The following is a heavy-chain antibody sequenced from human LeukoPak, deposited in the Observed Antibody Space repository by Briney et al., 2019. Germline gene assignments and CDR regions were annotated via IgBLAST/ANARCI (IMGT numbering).Heavy chain of an antibody. CDR3: LLALDY. D-gene: IGHD2-15*01. J-gene: IGHJ4*02. Sequence: ETLSLTCAVYGESLNSYYWSWVRQAPGKGLEWVANIKQDGSETYYVDSVKGRFTISRDNAKNSLYLQMNGLRAEDTAVYYCLLALDYWGQGTLVTVSS. V-gene: IGHV3-7*01. CDR2: IKQDGSET. CDR1: GESLNSYY.